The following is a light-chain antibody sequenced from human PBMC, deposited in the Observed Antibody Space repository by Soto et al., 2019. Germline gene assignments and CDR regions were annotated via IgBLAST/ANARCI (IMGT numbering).Light chain of an antibody. Sequence: ETVLTQSPATLSLSPGERATLSCRASQSVSSYLAWYQQKPGQAPRLLIYDASDRATGIPARFSGSGSGTDFTLTISSLEPEDAAVYYCQQRSKWPPCSFGQGTKLEI. CDR3: QQRSKWPPCS. CDR1: QSVSSY. CDR2: DAS. J-gene: IGKJ2*04. V-gene: IGKV3-11*01.